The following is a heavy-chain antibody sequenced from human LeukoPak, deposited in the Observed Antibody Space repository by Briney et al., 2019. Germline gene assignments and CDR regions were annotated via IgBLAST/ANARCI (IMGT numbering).Heavy chain of an antibody. Sequence: GGSLRLSCAASGFTFSSYGMHWVRQAPGKGLEWVAVISYDGSNKYYADSVKGRFTISRDNSKNTLYLQMNSLRAEDTAVYYCARDQSWYRSYYYYGMDVWGQGTTVTVSS. V-gene: IGHV3-30*03. J-gene: IGHJ6*02. CDR2: ISYDGSNK. D-gene: IGHD6-13*01. CDR3: ARDQSWYRSYYYYGMDV. CDR1: GFTFSSYG.